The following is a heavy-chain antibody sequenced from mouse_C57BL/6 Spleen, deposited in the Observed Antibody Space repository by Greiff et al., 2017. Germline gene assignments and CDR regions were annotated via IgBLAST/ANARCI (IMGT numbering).Heavy chain of an antibody. D-gene: IGHD2-1*01. CDR2: ISDGGSYT. J-gene: IGHJ1*03. CDR1: GFTFSSYA. CDR3: AREGGKNYPYSYWYFDV. Sequence: EVKLVESGGGLVKPGGSLKLSCAASGFTFSSYAMSWVRQTPEKRLEWVATISDGGSYTYYPDNVKGRFTISRDNAKNNLYLQMSHLKSEDTAMYYCAREGGKNYPYSYWYFDVWGTGTTVTVSS. V-gene: IGHV5-4*01.